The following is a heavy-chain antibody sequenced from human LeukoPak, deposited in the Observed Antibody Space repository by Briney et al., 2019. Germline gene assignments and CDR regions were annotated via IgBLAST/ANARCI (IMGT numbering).Heavy chain of an antibody. Sequence: GGSLRLSCYVSGFTFSDSVIHWVRHAAGKGLEWVGRIRSKTKSGETAYAASVKGRFIISRDDSKDTAYLQMNSLKPEDTAVYYCSSPAHDFDIWSGYYSLWGRGTQVTVSS. V-gene: IGHV3-73*01. CDR3: SSPAHDFDIWSGYYSL. J-gene: IGHJ4*01. D-gene: IGHD3-3*01. CDR2: IRSKTKSGET. CDR1: GFTFSDSV.